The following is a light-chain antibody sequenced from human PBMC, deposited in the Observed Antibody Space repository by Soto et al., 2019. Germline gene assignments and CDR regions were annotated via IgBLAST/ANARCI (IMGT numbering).Light chain of an antibody. V-gene: IGLV2-14*01. CDR2: EVS. CDR1: SSDVGGYNY. CDR3: SSYTRSSTPYV. J-gene: IGLJ1*01. Sequence: ALTQPASVSGSPGQSITLSCTGTSSDVGGYNYVSWYQQHPGKAPKLMIYEVSNRPSGVSNRFSGSKSGNTASLTISGLQAGDEADYYCSSYTRSSTPYVFGTGTKLTVL.